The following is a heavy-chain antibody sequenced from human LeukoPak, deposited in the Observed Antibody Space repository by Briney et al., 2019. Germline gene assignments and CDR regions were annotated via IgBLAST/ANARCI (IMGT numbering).Heavy chain of an antibody. CDR1: GYTFTSYG. D-gene: IGHD3-22*01. Sequence: ASVKVSCKASGYTFTSYGISWVRQAPGQGLEWMGWISAYNGNTNYEQKLQGRVTMTTDTSTSTAYMELRSLRSDDTAVYYCASLKNSYDSSGCLVTDAFDIWGQGTMVTVSS. J-gene: IGHJ3*02. CDR3: ASLKNSYDSSGCLVTDAFDI. V-gene: IGHV1-18*01. CDR2: ISAYNGNT.